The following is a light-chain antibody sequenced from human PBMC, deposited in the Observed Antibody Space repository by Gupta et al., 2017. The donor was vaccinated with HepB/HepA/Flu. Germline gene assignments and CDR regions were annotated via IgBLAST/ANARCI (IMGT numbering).Light chain of an antibody. Sequence: HSVLTQPPSVSGAPGQRVTISCTGSSSNIGAGYDVHWYQQLPGTAPKFLIYGNTNRPSGVPDRFSGSKSGTSASLAITGLQAEDEADYYCQSYDSSRSGWVFGGGTKLTVL. CDR1: SSNIGAGYD. J-gene: IGLJ3*02. CDR2: GNT. V-gene: IGLV1-40*01. CDR3: QSYDSSRSGWV.